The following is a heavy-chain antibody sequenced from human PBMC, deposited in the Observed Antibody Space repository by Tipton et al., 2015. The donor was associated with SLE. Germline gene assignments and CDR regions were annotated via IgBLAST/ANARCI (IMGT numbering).Heavy chain of an antibody. V-gene: IGHV4-59*07. CDR3: ARGGGPWGYYFDN. CDR1: GGSISSYY. CDR2: IYYSGST. J-gene: IGHJ4*02. Sequence: TLSLTCTVSGGSISSYYWSWIRQPPGKGLEWIGYIYYSGSTNYNPSLKSRVTISVDTSKNQFSLKLSSVTAADTAVYYCARGGGPWGYYFDNWGQGNLVTVSS. D-gene: IGHD1-26*01.